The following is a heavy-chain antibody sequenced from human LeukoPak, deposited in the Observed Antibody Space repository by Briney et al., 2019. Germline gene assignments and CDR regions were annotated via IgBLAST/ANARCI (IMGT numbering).Heavy chain of an antibody. CDR1: GGSISSYY. Sequence: KPSETLSLTCTVSGGSISSYYWSWIRQAPGKGLEWLGYIYSSGGTNYNPSLKSRVTISVDTSKNQFSLKLSSVTAGDTAFYYCARVPYGGSASLFDYWGQGTLVTVSS. CDR2: IYSSGGT. D-gene: IGHD6-6*01. J-gene: IGHJ4*02. CDR3: ARVPYGGSASLFDY. V-gene: IGHV4-59*01.